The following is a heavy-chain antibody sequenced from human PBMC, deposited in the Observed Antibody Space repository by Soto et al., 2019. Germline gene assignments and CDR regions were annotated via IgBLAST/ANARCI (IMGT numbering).Heavy chain of an antibody. CDR3: AKDVKWGGMTTIHYFDS. D-gene: IGHD2-21*02. CDR2: MDGSGRNT. V-gene: IGHV3-11*06. J-gene: IGHJ4*02. CDR1: GFSVSDSY. Sequence: GGSLRLSCAASGFSVSDSYMSWVRQAPGKGLEWVSSMDGSGRNTTYTDSVKGRFTASRDNAKNMVFLQMNSLRVEDTAVYYCAKDVKWGGMTTIHYFDSWGQGTQVTVSS.